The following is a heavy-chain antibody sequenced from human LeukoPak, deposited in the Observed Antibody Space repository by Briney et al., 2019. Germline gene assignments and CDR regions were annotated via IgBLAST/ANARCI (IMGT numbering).Heavy chain of an antibody. Sequence: GGSLRLSCAASGFTFSSYGMSWVRQAPGKGLEWVSAISGSGGSTYYADSVKGRFTISRDNSKNTLYLQMNSLRAEDTAVYYCAKDRYDSSGYYYRGDAFDIWGQGTMVTVSS. J-gene: IGHJ3*02. CDR1: GFTFSSYG. V-gene: IGHV3-23*01. D-gene: IGHD3-22*01. CDR2: ISGSGGST. CDR3: AKDRYDSSGYYYRGDAFDI.